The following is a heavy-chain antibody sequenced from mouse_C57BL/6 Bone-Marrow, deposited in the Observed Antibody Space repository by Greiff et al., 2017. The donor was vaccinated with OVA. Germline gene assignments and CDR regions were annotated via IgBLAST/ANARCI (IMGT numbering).Heavy chain of an antibody. Sequence: EVQGVESGGDLVKPGGSLKLSCAASGFTFSSYGMSWVRQTPDKRLEWVATISSGGSYTYYPDSVKGRFTISRDNAKNTLYLQMSSLKSEDTAMYYCARLAYYSNPYYAMDYWGQGTSVTVSS. CDR3: ARLAYYSNPYYAMDY. CDR1: GFTFSSYG. CDR2: ISSGGSYT. J-gene: IGHJ4*01. D-gene: IGHD2-5*01. V-gene: IGHV5-6*01.